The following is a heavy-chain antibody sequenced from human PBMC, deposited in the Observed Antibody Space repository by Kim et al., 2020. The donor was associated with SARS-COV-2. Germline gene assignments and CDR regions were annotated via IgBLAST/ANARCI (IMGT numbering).Heavy chain of an antibody. CDR2: INAGNGNT. D-gene: IGHD5-18*01. CDR1: GYTFTSYA. CDR3: ARSQGLPRYYYYGMDV. Sequence: ASVKVSCKASGYTFTSYAMHWVRQAPGQRLEWMGWINAGNGNTKYSQKFQGRVTITRDTSASTAYMELSSLRSEDTAVYYCARSQGLPRYYYYGMDVWGQGTTVTVSS. J-gene: IGHJ6*02. V-gene: IGHV1-3*01.